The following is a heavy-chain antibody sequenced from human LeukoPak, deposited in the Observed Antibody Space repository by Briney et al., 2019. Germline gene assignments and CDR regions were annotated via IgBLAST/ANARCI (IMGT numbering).Heavy chain of an antibody. CDR1: GFTFSGSA. D-gene: IGHD6-6*01. CDR2: IRSKANSYAT. V-gene: IGHV3-73*01. Sequence: GGSLKLSCAASGFTFSGSAMHWVRQASGKGLEWVGRIRSKANSYATAYAASVKGRFTISRDDSKNTAYLQMNSLKTEDTAVYYCTRHRSSYNWFDPWGQGTLVTVSS. CDR3: TRHRSSYNWFDP. J-gene: IGHJ5*02.